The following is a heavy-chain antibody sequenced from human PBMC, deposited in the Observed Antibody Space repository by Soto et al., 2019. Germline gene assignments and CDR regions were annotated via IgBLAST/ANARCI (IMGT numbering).Heavy chain of an antibody. CDR3: GRGGYGDYHFDY. CDR1: GGSFSGYY. V-gene: IGHV4-34*01. J-gene: IGHJ4*02. D-gene: IGHD4-17*01. CDR2: INHSGST. Sequence: QVQLQQWGAGLLKPSETLSITCAVYGGSFSGYYWSWIRQPPGKGLEWIGEINHSGSTNYNPSIKSRGTISVDTCKIQFSPKLISVTAADTAVYYCGRGGYGDYHFDYWCQGTLVTVTT.